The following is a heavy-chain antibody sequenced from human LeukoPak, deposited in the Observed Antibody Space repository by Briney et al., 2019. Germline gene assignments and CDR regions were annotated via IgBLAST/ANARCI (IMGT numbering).Heavy chain of an antibody. CDR3: ARGPPRVVPAAKFYFDY. CDR2: ISAYNGNT. J-gene: IGHJ4*02. Sequence: GASVKVSCKASGYTVTSYGISWVRQAPGQGLEWMGWISAYNGNTTYAQKLQGRVTMTTDTSTSTAYMELRSLRSDDTAVYYCARGPPRVVPAAKFYFDYWGQGTLVTVSS. CDR1: GYTVTSYG. V-gene: IGHV1-18*01. D-gene: IGHD2-2*01.